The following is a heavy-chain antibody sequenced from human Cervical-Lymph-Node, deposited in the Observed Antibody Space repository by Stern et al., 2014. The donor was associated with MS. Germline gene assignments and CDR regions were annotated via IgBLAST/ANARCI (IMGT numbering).Heavy chain of an antibody. CDR2: IYYTGHT. V-gene: IGHV4-59*08. Sequence: VQLVESGPGLVKPSETLSLTCTVSGGSISNYYWTWMRQPPGKGLEWIGYIYYTGHTNYNPSLRGRVTISLDTSKNQFSLNLSSVTAADTAMYYCARGLDLKGYYFDYWGQGNPVTVSS. CDR3: ARGLDLKGYYFDY. J-gene: IGHJ4*02. D-gene: IGHD3-16*01. CDR1: GGSISNYY.